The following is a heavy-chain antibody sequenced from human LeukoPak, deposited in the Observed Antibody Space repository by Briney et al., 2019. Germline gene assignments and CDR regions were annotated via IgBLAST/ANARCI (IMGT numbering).Heavy chain of an antibody. CDR3: ARDEGSRGYSGYDL. J-gene: IGHJ4*02. CDR1: GGSINSYY. CDR2: IYYSGST. D-gene: IGHD5-12*01. Sequence: SETLSLTCTVSGGSINSYYWSWIRLPPGKGLEWIGSIYYSGSTNYNPSLKSRVTISVDTSKNQFSLKLSSVTAADTAIYYCARDEGSRGYSGYDLWGQGTLVTVSS. V-gene: IGHV4-59*01.